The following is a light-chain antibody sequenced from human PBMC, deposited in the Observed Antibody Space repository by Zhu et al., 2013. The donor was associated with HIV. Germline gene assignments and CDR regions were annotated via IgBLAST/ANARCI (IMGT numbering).Light chain of an antibody. V-gene: IGKV3-15*01. CDR1: QSVSGS. Sequence: EIVMTQSPGTLSVSSGERATLSCRASQSVSGSLAWYQQKSGQAPRLLIYDASIRATGVSTRFSGSGSGTEFTLTINGLQSEDVAVYYCQQYKQWPPLTFGGGTKVEIE. CDR2: DAS. J-gene: IGKJ4*01. CDR3: QQYKQWPPLT.